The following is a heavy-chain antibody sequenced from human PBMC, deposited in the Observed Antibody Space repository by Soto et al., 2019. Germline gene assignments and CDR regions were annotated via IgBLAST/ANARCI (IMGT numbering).Heavy chain of an antibody. CDR3: ARDRPYDFWSGYYGRYYYYGMDV. J-gene: IGHJ6*02. D-gene: IGHD3-3*01. V-gene: IGHV3-30*03. CDR1: WFNFGNYC. Sequence: GGAHRISSTASWFNFGNYCMHWVRQAPGKGVGWVAGISYDGSNKYYADSVKGRFTISRDNSKNTLYLQMNSLRAEDTAVYYCARDRPYDFWSGYYGRYYYYGMDVWGQGTTVTVSS. CDR2: ISYDGSNK.